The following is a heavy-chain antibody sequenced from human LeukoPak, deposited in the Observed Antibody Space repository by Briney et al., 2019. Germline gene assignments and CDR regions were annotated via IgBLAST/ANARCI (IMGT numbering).Heavy chain of an antibody. J-gene: IGHJ4*02. V-gene: IGHV3-74*01. D-gene: IGHD4-23*01. Sequence: GGSLRLSCAASGSTFSTYWMHWVRQAPGEGLVWVSRIKSDGSDTSYTDSVKGRFTISRDNAKNTLYLQMNSLRAEDTAVYYCARDTYGGDFDYWGQGTLVTVSS. CDR2: IKSDGSDT. CDR3: ARDTYGGDFDY. CDR1: GSTFSTYW.